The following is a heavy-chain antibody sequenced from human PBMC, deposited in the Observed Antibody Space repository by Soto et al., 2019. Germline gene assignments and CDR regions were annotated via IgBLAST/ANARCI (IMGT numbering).Heavy chain of an antibody. J-gene: IGHJ3*02. CDR3: ERVYADYLIDAFDI. Sequence: EAQLVESGGGLVQPGGSLRLSCAAFGFTLSSYEMDWVRQAPGKGLEWVSHISRSGGPIYYAESVKGRFTISRDNAKNSVYLQRNSLRAEDTAIYYCERVYADYLIDAFDIWGQGTMVSVSS. D-gene: IGHD4-17*01. CDR1: GFTLSSYE. CDR2: ISRSGGPI. V-gene: IGHV3-48*03.